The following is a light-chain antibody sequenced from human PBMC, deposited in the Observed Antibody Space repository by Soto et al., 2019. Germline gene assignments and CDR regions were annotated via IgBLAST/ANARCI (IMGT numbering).Light chain of an antibody. Sequence: DLQMTQSPSSLSASVGDRVTITCRASQSISTYLNWYQQKPGKAPKLLIYGASTLQSGVPSGFSGSGSGTDFTLTISSLQPEDFATYYCQQSYTTPRTFGQGTKLEIK. CDR3: QQSYTTPRT. CDR1: QSISTY. V-gene: IGKV1-39*01. CDR2: GAS. J-gene: IGKJ2*01.